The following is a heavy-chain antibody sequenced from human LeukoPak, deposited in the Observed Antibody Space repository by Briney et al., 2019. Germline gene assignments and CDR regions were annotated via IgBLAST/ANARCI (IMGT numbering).Heavy chain of an antibody. CDR1: GFTFSNHY. Sequence: GGSLRLSCAASGFTFSNHYMDWVRQAPGQGLEWMGSINPKNGGTDYAQNFQDRVTMTADTSIGTVYMEMSSLMLNDTAMYYCARRHGDYWGQGALVTVSS. CDR2: INPKNGGT. J-gene: IGHJ4*02. CDR3: ARRHGDY. V-gene: IGHV1-2*02.